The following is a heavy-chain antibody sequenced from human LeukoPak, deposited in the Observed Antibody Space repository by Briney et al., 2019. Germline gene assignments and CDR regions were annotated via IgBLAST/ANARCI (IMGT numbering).Heavy chain of an antibody. Sequence: SETLSLTCTVSGGSISSGSYYWSWIRQPAGKGLEWIGRIYTSGSTNYNPSLKSRVTISVDTSKDQFSLKLSSVTAADTAVYYCAREGRYDSSGISDYWGQGTLVTVSS. J-gene: IGHJ4*02. D-gene: IGHD3-22*01. V-gene: IGHV4-61*02. CDR3: AREGRYDSSGISDY. CDR1: GGSISSGSYY. CDR2: IYTSGST.